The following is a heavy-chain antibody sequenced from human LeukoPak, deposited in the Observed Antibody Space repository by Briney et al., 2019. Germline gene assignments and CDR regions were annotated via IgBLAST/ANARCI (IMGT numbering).Heavy chain of an antibody. CDR1: GFTYSSYG. V-gene: IGHV3-30*02. CDR3: AKDSGSYSSCSDA. Sequence: GGSLRLSCAASGFTYSSYGMHWVHQAPGKELEWVAFIRYDETKKYYADSVKGRFTISRDNSKSTLYLQMNSLSAEDTAAYYCAKDSGSYSSCSDAWGQGNLVTVSS. D-gene: IGHD3-10*01. CDR2: IRYDETKK. J-gene: IGHJ5*02.